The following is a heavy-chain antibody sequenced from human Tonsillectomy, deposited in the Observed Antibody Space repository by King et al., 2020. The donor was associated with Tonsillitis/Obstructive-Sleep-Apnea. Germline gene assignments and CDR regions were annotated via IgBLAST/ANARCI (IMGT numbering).Heavy chain of an antibody. D-gene: IGHD3-10*01. V-gene: IGHV4-34*01. CDR1: GGSFSVYY. J-gene: IGHJ5*02. CDR2: INHSGST. CDR3: ARGSRFYGSGSYQFDP. Sequence: VQLPQWGAGLLKPSETLSLNCGVYGGSFSVYYWTWIRQPPGKGLEWIGEINHSGSTNYSPSLKSRVTISVDTSQNQFSLNLSSVTAADTAVYYWARGSRFYGSGSYQFDPWGQGTLVTVSS.